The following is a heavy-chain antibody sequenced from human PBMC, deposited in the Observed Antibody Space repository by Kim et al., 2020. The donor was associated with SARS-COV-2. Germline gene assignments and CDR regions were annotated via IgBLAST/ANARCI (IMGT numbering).Heavy chain of an antibody. CDR2: ISAYNGNT. Sequence: ASVKVSCQASGYTFTSYGISWVRQAPGQGLEWMGWISAYNGNTNYAQKLQGRVTMTTHTSPSTAYMELRSLRSDDTAVYYCARDESTTYYDYVWGSYRLYYFDYWGQGTLVTVSS. D-gene: IGHD3-16*02. CDR3: ARDESTTYYDYVWGSYRLYYFDY. J-gene: IGHJ4*02. V-gene: IGHV1-18*01. CDR1: GYTFTSYG.